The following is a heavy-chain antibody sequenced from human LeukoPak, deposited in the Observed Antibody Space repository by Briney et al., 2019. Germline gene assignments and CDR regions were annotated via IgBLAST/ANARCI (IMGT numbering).Heavy chain of an antibody. CDR3: ARGKRWLQFPPDY. D-gene: IGHD5-24*01. CDR2: MNPISGNT. J-gene: IGHJ4*02. V-gene: IGHV1-8*01. Sequence: ASVKVSCKASGYTFTSYDINWVRQATGQGLEWMGWMNPISGNTGYAQKFQGRDTMTRNTFISTAYMELSSLRSEDTAVYYCARGKRWLQFPPDYWGQGTLVTVSS. CDR1: GYTFTSYD.